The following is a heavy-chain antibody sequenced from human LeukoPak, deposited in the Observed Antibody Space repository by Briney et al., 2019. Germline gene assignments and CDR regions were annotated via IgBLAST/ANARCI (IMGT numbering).Heavy chain of an antibody. CDR3: AKGTKDFWSGYYFDY. CDR2: ISNSGGGT. V-gene: IGHV3-23*01. CDR1: GFTFSSYA. Sequence: PGGSLRLSCAASGFTFSSYAMSWVRQAPGKGLECVSSISNSGGGTHSADSVKGRFTISRDNSKNTLYLQMNSLRAEDTAVYYCAKGTKDFWSGYYFDYWGPGTLVTVSS. D-gene: IGHD3-3*01. J-gene: IGHJ4*02.